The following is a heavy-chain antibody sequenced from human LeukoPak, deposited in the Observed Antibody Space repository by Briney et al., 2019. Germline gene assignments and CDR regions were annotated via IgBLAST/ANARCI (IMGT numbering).Heavy chain of an antibody. V-gene: IGHV1-69*13. CDR3: AAERDDYSNYAVGAFDI. CDR2: IIPIFGTA. J-gene: IGHJ3*02. Sequence: GASVKVSCKASGGTFSSYAISWVRQAPGQGLEWMGGIIPIFGTANYAQKFQGRVTITADESTSTAYMELSSLRSEDTAVYYCAAERDDYSNYAVGAFDIWGQGTMVTVSS. CDR1: GGTFSSYA. D-gene: IGHD4-11*01.